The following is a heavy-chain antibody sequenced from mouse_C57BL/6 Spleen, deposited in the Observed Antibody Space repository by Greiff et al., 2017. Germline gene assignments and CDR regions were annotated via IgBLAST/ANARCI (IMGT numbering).Heavy chain of an antibody. D-gene: IGHD1-3*01. V-gene: IGHV1-26*01. J-gene: IGHJ4*01. CDR1: GYTFTDYY. CDR3: ARPLSDYAMDY. CDR2: INPNNGGT. Sequence: EVQLQQSGPELVKPGASVKISCKASGYTFTDYYMNWVKQSHGKSLEWIGDINPNNGGTSYNQKFKGKATLTVDKSSSTAYMELRSLTSEDSAVYYCARPLSDYAMDYWGQGTSVTVSS.